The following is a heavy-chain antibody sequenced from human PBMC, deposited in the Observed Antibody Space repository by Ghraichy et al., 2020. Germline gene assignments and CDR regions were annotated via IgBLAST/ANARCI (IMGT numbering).Heavy chain of an antibody. D-gene: IGHD1-1*01. CDR3: AKDNWEVRYYFDS. CDR1: GFTFSNYA. CDR2: ISNSNKA. J-gene: IGHJ4*02. Sequence: GESLRLSCAASGFTFSNYAMSCVRQAPGKGLDWVSGISNSNKAYYADSVKGRFTISRDNSKNTLYLQMDSLRVEDTAVFFCAKDNWEVRYYFDSWGQGTLVSVSS. V-gene: IGHV3-23*01.